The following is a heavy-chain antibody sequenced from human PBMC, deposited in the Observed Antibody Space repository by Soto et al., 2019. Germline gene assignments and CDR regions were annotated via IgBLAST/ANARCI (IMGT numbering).Heavy chain of an antibody. V-gene: IGHV4-4*02. CDR1: GGSISSSNW. CDR3: AREGLLTYYDILTGYYFDY. J-gene: IGHJ4*02. CDR2: IYHSGST. D-gene: IGHD3-9*01. Sequence: ASETLSLTCAVSGGSISSSNWWSWVRQPPGKGLEWIGEIYHSGSTNYNPSLKSRVTISVDKSKNQFSLKLSSVTAADTAVYYCAREGLLTYYDILTGYYFDYWGQGTLVTVS.